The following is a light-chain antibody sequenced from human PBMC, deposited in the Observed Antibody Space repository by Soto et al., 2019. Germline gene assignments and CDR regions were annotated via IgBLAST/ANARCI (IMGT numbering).Light chain of an antibody. V-gene: IGKV3-15*01. Sequence: IIMTPSPATLSVSPGERATLSCRASQSVSILLAWYQQKPGQAPRLLINGATTRATGIPARFSGSGSGTDFTLSISSLEPEDFAVYYCQQRNDWPPWTFGQGTKVDIK. CDR3: QQRNDWPPWT. CDR2: GAT. CDR1: QSVSIL. J-gene: IGKJ1*01.